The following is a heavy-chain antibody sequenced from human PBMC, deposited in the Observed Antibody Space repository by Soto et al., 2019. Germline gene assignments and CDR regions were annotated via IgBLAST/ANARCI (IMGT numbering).Heavy chain of an antibody. Sequence: GGSLRLSCSASGFTFSSYAMHWVRQAPGKGLEYVSAISSNGGSTYYADSVKGRFTISRDNSKNTLYLQMSSLRAEDTDVYYCLKQYSSSWYEDFQQWGQGTLVPVS. D-gene: IGHD6-13*01. CDR1: GFTFSSYA. CDR3: LKQYSSSWYEDFQQ. CDR2: ISSNGGST. J-gene: IGHJ1*01. V-gene: IGHV3-64D*06.